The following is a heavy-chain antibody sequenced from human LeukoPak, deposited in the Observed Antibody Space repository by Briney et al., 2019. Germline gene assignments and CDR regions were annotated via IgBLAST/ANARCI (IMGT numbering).Heavy chain of an antibody. CDR3: ARSNWNYDGHFDY. V-gene: IGHV4-59*01. Sequence: SSEALSLTCTVSGGSISSYYWSWIRQPPGKGLEWIGYVYYSGSTNYNPSLKSRVTISVDTSKNQFSLNLTSVIAADTAVYYCARSNWNYDGHFDYWGQGVLVTVSS. CDR2: VYYSGST. CDR1: GGSISSYY. J-gene: IGHJ4*02. D-gene: IGHD1-7*01.